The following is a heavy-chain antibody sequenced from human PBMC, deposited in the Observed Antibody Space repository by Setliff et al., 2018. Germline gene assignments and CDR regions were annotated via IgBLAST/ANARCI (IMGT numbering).Heavy chain of an antibody. D-gene: IGHD3-3*01. J-gene: IGHJ3*02. V-gene: IGHV1-18*01. Sequence: GASVKVSCKASGYTFTSYGISWVRQAPGQGLEWMGWISAYNGNTNYAQKLQGRVTMTTDTSTSTAYMELRSLRSDDTAVYYCARLQFLEWLFYAFDIWGQGTMVTVSS. CDR1: GYTFTSYG. CDR3: ARLQFLEWLFYAFDI. CDR2: ISAYNGNT.